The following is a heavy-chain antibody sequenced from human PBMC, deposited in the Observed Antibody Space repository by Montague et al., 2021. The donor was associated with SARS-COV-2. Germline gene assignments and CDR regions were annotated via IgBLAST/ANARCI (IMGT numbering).Heavy chain of an antibody. J-gene: IGHJ4*02. CDR2: IYYSGSA. CDR3: ARVDAASGTPYCDY. CDR1: GGSISSGSYS. Sequence: TLSLTCTVSGGSISSGSYSWSWIRQGPGKGLEWIGNIYYSGSAYYSPSLRSRATLPVDTSKNQFSLNLSFVTAADTAVYYCARVDAASGTPYCDYWGQGTLVTVSS. D-gene: IGHD6-13*01. V-gene: IGHV4-31*03.